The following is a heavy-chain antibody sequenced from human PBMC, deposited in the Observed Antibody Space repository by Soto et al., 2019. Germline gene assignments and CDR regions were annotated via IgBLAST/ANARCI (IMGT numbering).Heavy chain of an antibody. Sequence: QVQLVQSGAEVKKPESSVKVSCKAPGGTFSTYAISWVRQAPGQGLEWMGGIIPMFGTANYAQRFQDRVTITADESTNTVYNELSSLRAEDTAVYFCASGIQLWLRRINNGYAGWGQGTLVTVSS. CDR1: GGTFSTYA. J-gene: IGHJ4*02. V-gene: IGHV1-69*12. D-gene: IGHD5-18*01. CDR2: IIPMFGTA. CDR3: ASGIQLWLRRINNGYAG.